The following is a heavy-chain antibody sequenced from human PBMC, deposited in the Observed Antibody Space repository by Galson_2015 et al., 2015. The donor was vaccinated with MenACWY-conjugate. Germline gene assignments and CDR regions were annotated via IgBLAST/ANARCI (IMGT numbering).Heavy chain of an antibody. Sequence: SLRLSCAASGFTFSTFPMSWVRQAPGKGLEWVSAISAGGSSTYYADSVKGRITISRDNAKNSLYLQMSSLRAEDTAVYYCARASRGYSYSFDPWGQGTLVTVSS. CDR2: ISAGGSST. CDR3: ARASRGYSYSFDP. D-gene: IGHD5-18*01. CDR1: GFTFSTFP. J-gene: IGHJ5*02. V-gene: IGHV3-23*01.